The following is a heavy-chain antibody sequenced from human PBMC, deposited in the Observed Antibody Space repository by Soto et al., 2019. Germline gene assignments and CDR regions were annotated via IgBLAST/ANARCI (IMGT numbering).Heavy chain of an antibody. Sequence: SETLSLTCTVSGGSISSYYWSWIRQPPGKGLEWIGYIYYSGSTNYNPSLKSRVTISVDTSKNQFSLKLSSVTAADTAVYYCARLFPYSTTPSYFDYWGQGTLVTVS. V-gene: IGHV4-59*08. CDR3: ARLFPYSTTPSYFDY. CDR1: GGSISSYY. J-gene: IGHJ4*02. CDR2: IYYSGST. D-gene: IGHD2-21*01.